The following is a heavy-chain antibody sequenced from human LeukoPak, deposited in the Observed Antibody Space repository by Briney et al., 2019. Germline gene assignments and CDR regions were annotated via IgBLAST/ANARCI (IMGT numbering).Heavy chain of an antibody. CDR1: GGSISSYY. V-gene: IGHV4-4*07. CDR3: ASMVESDQWKGGQGDAFDI. D-gene: IGHD3-10*01. Sequence: SETLSLTCTVSGGSISSYYWSWIRQPAGKGLEWIGRIYTSGSTNYNPSLKSRVTMSVDTSKNQFSLKLSSVTAADTAVYYCASMVESDQWKGGQGDAFDIWGQGTMVTVSS. CDR2: IYTSGST. J-gene: IGHJ3*02.